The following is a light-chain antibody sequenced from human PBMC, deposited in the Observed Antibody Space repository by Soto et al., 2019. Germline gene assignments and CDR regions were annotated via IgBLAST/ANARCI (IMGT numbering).Light chain of an antibody. Sequence: EVVLTQSPGTLSLSPGERATLSCRASQSVSTTYLAWYQQKPGQAPRLLIYGASSRATGIPDRFSGSGSGTDFTLTISRLEPDDFAVYYWQEYGSSRTFGQRTKVEIK. V-gene: IGKV3-20*01. CDR1: QSVSTTY. CDR2: GAS. J-gene: IGKJ1*01. CDR3: QEYGSSRT.